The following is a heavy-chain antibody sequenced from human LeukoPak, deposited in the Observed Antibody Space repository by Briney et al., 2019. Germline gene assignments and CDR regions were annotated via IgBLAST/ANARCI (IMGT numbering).Heavy chain of an antibody. D-gene: IGHD1-26*01. Sequence: GGSLRLSCATSGFPFGDFSMSWVRQAPGKGLELISTTNYGGTSTYYAESVKGRFTISRDNSKNTLYLQMSSLRVEDTAVYYCARDRVGAHDYWGQGTLVTVSS. CDR3: ARDRVGAHDY. V-gene: IGHV3-23*01. J-gene: IGHJ4*02. CDR1: GFPFGDFS. CDR2: TNYGGTST.